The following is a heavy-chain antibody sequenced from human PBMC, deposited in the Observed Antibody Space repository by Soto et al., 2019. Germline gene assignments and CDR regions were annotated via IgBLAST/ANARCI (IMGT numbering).Heavy chain of an antibody. CDR1: GYTFASYG. CDR2: ITGHNGNT. CDR3: ARVVITSYGVFDY. D-gene: IGHD2-21*01. Sequence: ASVKVSCKASGYTFASYGISWVRQAPGQGLEWMGWITGHNGNTNYPQKFQGRVTMTTDTSTSTAYMELRSLRSDDTALYYCARVVITSYGVFDYWGQGTLVTVSS. V-gene: IGHV1-18*01. J-gene: IGHJ4*02.